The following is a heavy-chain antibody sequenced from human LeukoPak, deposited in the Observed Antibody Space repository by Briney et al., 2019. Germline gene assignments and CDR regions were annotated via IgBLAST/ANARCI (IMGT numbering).Heavy chain of an antibody. CDR3: ARDRGPYSGYDSYYFDY. CDR2: IYYSGST. V-gene: IGHV4-31*03. J-gene: IGHJ4*02. CDR1: GGSISSGGYY. Sequence: SETLSLTCTVSGGSISSGGYYWSWIRQHPGKGLEWIGYIYYSGSTYYNPTLKSRVTISVDTSKNQFSLKLSSVTAADTAVYYCARDRGPYSGYDSYYFDYWGQGTLVTVSS. D-gene: IGHD5-12*01.